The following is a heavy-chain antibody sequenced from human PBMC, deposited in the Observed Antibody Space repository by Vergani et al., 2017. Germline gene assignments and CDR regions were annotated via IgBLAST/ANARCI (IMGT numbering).Heavy chain of an antibody. Sequence: QVQLQESGPGLVKPSETLSLTCTVSGGSISSYYWSWIRQPPGKGLEWIGSIYHSGSTYYNPSLKSRVTIAVDTSKNQFSLKLSSVTAADTAVYYCAGVPKALWLPFDYWGQGTLVTVSS. D-gene: IGHD5-18*01. CDR1: GGSISSYY. J-gene: IGHJ4*02. CDR3: AGVPKALWLPFDY. V-gene: IGHV4-59*01. CDR2: IYHSGST.